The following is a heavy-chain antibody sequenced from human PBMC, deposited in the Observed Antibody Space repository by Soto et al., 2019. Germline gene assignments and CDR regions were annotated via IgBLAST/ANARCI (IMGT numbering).Heavy chain of an antibody. CDR2: ISGGGGDT. Sequence: GGSLRLSCAASGFTFNTYAMNWVRQSPGKGLEWVSSISGGGGDTYYAGSVKGRFTISRDTSKNPLYLQMNSLRPEDTAVYYCARILRYCSGGRCYFSVFDNWGQGTLVTVSS. CDR1: GFTFNTYA. J-gene: IGHJ4*02. D-gene: IGHD2-15*01. V-gene: IGHV3-23*01. CDR3: ARILRYCSGGRCYFSVFDN.